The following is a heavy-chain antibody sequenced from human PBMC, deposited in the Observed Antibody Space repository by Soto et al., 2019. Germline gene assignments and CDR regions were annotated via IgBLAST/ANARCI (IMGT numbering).Heavy chain of an antibody. V-gene: IGHV4-31*03. Sequence: SETLSLTCTVSGGSISSGGYYWSWIRQHPGKGLEWIGYIYYSGSTYYNPSLKSRVTISVDTSKNQFSLKLSSVTAADTAVYYCARAVGYYDSSGYFHFDYWGQGTLVTVSS. CDR2: IYYSGST. D-gene: IGHD3-22*01. CDR3: ARAVGYYDSSGYFHFDY. CDR1: GGSISSGGYY. J-gene: IGHJ4*02.